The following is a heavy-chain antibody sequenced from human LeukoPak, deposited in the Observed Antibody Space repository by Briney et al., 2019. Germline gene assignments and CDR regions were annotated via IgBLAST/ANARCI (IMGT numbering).Heavy chain of an antibody. CDR2: IRSGGDNI. CDR3: VRDVQFAFDI. CDR1: GFTFSSEP. D-gene: IGHD5-24*01. J-gene: IGHJ3*02. Sequence: GGSLRLSCATSGFTFSSEPMNWVRQAPGKGLEWVAHIRSGGDNIHYVDSVRGRFTISRDNAKRSLYLQMNSLRAEDTAVYYCVRDVQFAFDIWGQGTMVTVSS. V-gene: IGHV3-48*01.